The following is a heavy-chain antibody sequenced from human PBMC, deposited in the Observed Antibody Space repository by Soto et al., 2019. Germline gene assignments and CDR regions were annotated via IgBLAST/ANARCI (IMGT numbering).Heavy chain of an antibody. CDR1: GFTFSSYA. CDR2: ISYDGSNK. J-gene: IGHJ4*02. CDR3: ARRKSPHDY. Sequence: GGSLRLSCAASGFTFSSYAMHWVRQAPGKGLEWVAVISYDGSNKYYADSVKSRFTISRDNSKNTLYLQMNSLRAEDTAVYYCARRKSPHDYWGQGTLVTVSS. V-gene: IGHV3-30-3*01.